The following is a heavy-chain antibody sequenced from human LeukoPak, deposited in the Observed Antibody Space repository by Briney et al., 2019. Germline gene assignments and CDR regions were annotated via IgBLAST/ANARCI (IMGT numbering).Heavy chain of an antibody. CDR1: GFTFSSYA. D-gene: IGHD5-12*01. Sequence: GGSLRLSCAASGFTFSSYAMHWVRQAPGKGLEWVAVISYDGSNKYYADSVKGRFTISRDNSKNTLYLQMNSLRAEDTAVYYCAREGSGVWLRLGVYFDYWGQGTLVAVSS. CDR2: ISYDGSNK. J-gene: IGHJ4*02. CDR3: AREGSGVWLRLGVYFDY. V-gene: IGHV3-30-3*01.